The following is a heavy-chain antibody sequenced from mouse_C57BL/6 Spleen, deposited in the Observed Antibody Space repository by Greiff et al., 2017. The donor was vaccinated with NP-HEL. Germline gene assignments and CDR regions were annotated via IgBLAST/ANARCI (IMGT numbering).Heavy chain of an antibody. Sequence: VQLQQPGTELVKPGASVKLSCKASGYTFTSYWMHWVKQRPGQGLEWIGNINPSNGGTNYNEKFKSKATLTVDKSSSTAYMQLSSLTSEDSAVYYCARGRAESYWYFDVWGTGTTVTVSS. D-gene: IGHD3-3*01. V-gene: IGHV1-53*01. CDR1: GYTFTSYW. CDR3: ARGRAESYWYFDV. CDR2: INPSNGGT. J-gene: IGHJ1*03.